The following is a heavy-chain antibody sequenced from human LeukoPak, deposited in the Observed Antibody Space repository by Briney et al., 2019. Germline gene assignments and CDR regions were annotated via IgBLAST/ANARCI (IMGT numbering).Heavy chain of an antibody. J-gene: IGHJ4*02. D-gene: IGHD7-27*01. CDR2: IYYSGST. Sequence: KPSETLSLTCTVSGDSINSSDYYWAWIRQPPGEGLEWIATIYYSGSTYYKSSLKSRLTISVDSSKNQFSLKVISATAADTGVYSCARHGNWDPFDYWGQGALVTVSS. V-gene: IGHV4-39*01. CDR3: ARHGNWDPFDY. CDR1: GDSINSSDYY.